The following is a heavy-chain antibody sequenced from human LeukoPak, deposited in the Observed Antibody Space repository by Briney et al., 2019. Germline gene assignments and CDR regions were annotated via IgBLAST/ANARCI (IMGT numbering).Heavy chain of an antibody. J-gene: IGHJ4*02. V-gene: IGHV3-21*01. CDR1: GLTFSTYS. D-gene: IGHD4-11*01. CDR2: ISSSSNHI. Sequence: GGSLRLSCAASGLTFSTYSMNWVRQAPGKGLEWVSSISSSSNHIYYADSLKGRFTISRDNAKNSLYLQMTSLSAEDTAVYYCARGEWGDYSNDYWGQGTLVTVSS. CDR3: ARGEWGDYSNDY.